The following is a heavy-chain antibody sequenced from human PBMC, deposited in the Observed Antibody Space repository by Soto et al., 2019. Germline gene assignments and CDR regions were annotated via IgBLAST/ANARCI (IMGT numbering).Heavy chain of an antibody. J-gene: IGHJ4*02. V-gene: IGHV3-23*01. CDR3: ATRYSYFDY. CDR2: ITGSGAST. Sequence: GGSLRLSCAASGFTFSSSAMSWVRQAPGKGLEWVSAITGSGASTYYADSVKGRFTISRDNSKNTLYLQMNSLRAEDTALYYCATRYSYFDYWGQGTRVTVSS. CDR1: GFTFSSSA. D-gene: IGHD5-18*01.